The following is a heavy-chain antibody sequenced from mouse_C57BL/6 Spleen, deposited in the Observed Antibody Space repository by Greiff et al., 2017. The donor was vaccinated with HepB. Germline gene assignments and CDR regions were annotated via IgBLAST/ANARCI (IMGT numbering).Heavy chain of an antibody. D-gene: IGHD1-1*01. CDR1: GYTFTSYW. CDR3: ARGMDYGSIDF. J-gene: IGHJ2*01. CDR2: IDPSDSYT. Sequence: QVQLQQPGAELVMPGASVKLSCKASGYTFTSYWMHWVKQRPGQGLEWIGEIDPSDSYTNYNQKFKGKSTLTVDKSSSTAYMQLSSLTSEDSAVYYCARGMDYGSIDFWGQGTTLTVSS. V-gene: IGHV1-69*01.